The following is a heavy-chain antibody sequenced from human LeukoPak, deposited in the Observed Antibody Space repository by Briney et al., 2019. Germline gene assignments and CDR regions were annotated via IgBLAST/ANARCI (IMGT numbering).Heavy chain of an antibody. V-gene: IGHV1-2*02. J-gene: IGHJ4*02. CDR3: ARDQGSGSLAKHFDY. D-gene: IGHD1-26*01. CDR1: GYTFTGYY. Sequence: ASVKVSCKASGYTFTGYYMHWVRQTPGQGLEWMGWINPNSGGTNYAQKFQGRVTVTRDTSISAAYMELSRLRSDDTAVYYCARDQGSGSLAKHFDYWGQGTLVTVSS. CDR2: INPNSGGT.